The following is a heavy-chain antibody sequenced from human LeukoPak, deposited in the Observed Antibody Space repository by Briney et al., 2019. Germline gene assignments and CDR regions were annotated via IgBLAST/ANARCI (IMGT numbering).Heavy chain of an antibody. V-gene: IGHV4-34*01. CDR1: AGSFSGYY. J-gene: IGHJ1*01. D-gene: IGHD5-24*01. Sequence: PSETLSLTCAVYAGSFSGYYWSWIRQPPGKGLEWIGEINHSGSTNYNPSLKSRVTISVDTSKNQFSLKLSSVTAADTAVYYCARGAERDFQHWGQGTLVTVSS. CDR3: ARGAERDFQH. CDR2: INHSGST.